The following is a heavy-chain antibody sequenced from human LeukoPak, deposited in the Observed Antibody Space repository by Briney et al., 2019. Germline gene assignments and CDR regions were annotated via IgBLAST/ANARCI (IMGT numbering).Heavy chain of an antibody. Sequence: GGSLRLSCAASGFTFMTYAIHWVRQAPGKGLEWVAYISNDGRNKDYADSVKGRFTISRDNSKNTLYMQINSLRHEDTAVYYCTRDLSGHYSIDYWGQGTLVTVSS. CDR1: GFTFMTYA. D-gene: IGHD3-22*01. CDR2: ISNDGRNK. CDR3: TRDLSGHYSIDY. V-gene: IGHV3-30*04. J-gene: IGHJ4*02.